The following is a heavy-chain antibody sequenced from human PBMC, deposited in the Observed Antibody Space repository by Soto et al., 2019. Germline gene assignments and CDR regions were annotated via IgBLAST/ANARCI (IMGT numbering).Heavy chain of an antibody. CDR3: AKGKSTGEIDWFYP. CDR1: GFTFSSHA. D-gene: IGHD3-10*01. CDR2: ISFNGNDK. J-gene: IGHJ5*02. Sequence: GGSLRLSCAASGFTFSSHAMHWVRQAPGKGLEWVALISFNGNDKHYPDHVKGRFTVSRDNSKNCMYLQMNSLGVEDTAMYFCAKGKSTGEIDWFYPWGQASRVTVSS. V-gene: IGHV3-30*14.